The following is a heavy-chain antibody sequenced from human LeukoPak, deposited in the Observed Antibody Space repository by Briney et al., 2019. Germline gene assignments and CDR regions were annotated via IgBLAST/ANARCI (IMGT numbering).Heavy chain of an antibody. V-gene: IGHV4-30-2*01. CDR1: GGSISSGGYY. J-gene: IGHJ4*02. D-gene: IGHD3-10*01. CDR2: IYHSGST. Sequence: PSETLSLTCTVSGGSISSGGYYWSWIRQPPGKGLEWIGYIYHSGSTYYNPSLKSRVTISVDRSKNQFSLKLSSVTAADTAVYYCARHTGGSYGSGSYYKVFDYWGQGTLVTVSS. CDR3: ARHTGGSYGSGSYYKVFDY.